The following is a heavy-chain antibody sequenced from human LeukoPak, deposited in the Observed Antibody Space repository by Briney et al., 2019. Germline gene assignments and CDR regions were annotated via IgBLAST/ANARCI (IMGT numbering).Heavy chain of an antibody. Sequence: GGSLRLSCATSGFTFSDCYMSWIRQAPGKGPEWVSSITSGRTTYYADSVKGRFTISNDNAKKSLYLQMNSLRAEDTAVYYCARARRPKWERDGYTSKESAFDIWGQGTMVTVS. V-gene: IGHV3-69-1*01. J-gene: IGHJ3*02. CDR1: GFTFSDCY. D-gene: IGHD5-24*01. CDR2: ITSGRTT. CDR3: ARARRPKWERDGYTSKESAFDI.